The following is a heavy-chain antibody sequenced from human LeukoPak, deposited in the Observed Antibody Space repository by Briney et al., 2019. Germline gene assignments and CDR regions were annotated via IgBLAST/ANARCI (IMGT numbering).Heavy chain of an antibody. J-gene: IGHJ4*02. CDR1: GFTFSSYS. Sequence: GGSLRLSCAASGFTFSSYSMNWVRQAPGKGLEWVSSISSSSSYIYYADSVKGQFTISRDNAKNSLYLQMNSLRAEDTAVYYCARVVFAYGGNSKRGYFDYWGQGTLVTVSS. V-gene: IGHV3-21*01. D-gene: IGHD4-23*01. CDR3: ARVVFAYGGNSKRGYFDY. CDR2: ISSSSSYI.